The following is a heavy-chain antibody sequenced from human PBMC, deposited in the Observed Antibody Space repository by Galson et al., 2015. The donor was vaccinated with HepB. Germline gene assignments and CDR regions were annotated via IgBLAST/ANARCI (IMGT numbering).Heavy chain of an antibody. CDR2: ISWNSVNI. J-gene: IGHJ4*02. CDR1: GFSFDDYA. CDR3: AKGRLESYYDSVIGYGFDD. Sequence: SLRLSCAASGFSFDDYAMHWVRQAPGKGLEWVSGISWNSVNIDYADSVKGRFTISRDNAKNSLYLQMNSLRPEDTALYYCAKGRLESYYDSVIGYGFDDWGQGTLVTVSS. V-gene: IGHV3-9*01. D-gene: IGHD3-9*01.